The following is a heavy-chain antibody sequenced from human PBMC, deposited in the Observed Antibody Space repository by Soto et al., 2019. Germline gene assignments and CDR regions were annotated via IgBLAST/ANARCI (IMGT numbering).Heavy chain of an antibody. Sequence: EVQLVESGGGLVKPGGSLRLSCAASGFTFSSYSMNWVRQAPGKGLEWVSSISSSSSYIYYADSVKGRFTISRDNDKNSLYLQMNSLRAEDTAVYYCAREGVQHGSGPYYYGMDVWGQGTTVTVSS. J-gene: IGHJ6*02. CDR3: AREGVQHGSGPYYYGMDV. D-gene: IGHD3-10*01. V-gene: IGHV3-21*01. CDR2: ISSSSSYI. CDR1: GFTFSSYS.